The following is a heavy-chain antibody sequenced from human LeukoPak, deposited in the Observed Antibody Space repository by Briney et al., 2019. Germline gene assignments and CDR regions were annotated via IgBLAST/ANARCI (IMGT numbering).Heavy chain of an antibody. J-gene: IGHJ4*02. V-gene: IGHV3-30*04. Sequence: GGSLRLSCAASGFTFSSYAMHWVRQAPGKGLEWVAVISYDGSNKYYADSVKGRFTISRDNSKNTLYLQMNSLRAEDTAVYYCAKRRGYGNTLSLDYWGQGTLVTVSS. CDR2: ISYDGSNK. CDR3: AKRRGYGNTLSLDY. D-gene: IGHD4-11*01. CDR1: GFTFSSYA.